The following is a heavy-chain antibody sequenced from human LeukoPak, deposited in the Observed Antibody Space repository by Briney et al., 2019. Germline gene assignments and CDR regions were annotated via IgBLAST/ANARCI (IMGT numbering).Heavy chain of an antibody. J-gene: IGHJ4*02. D-gene: IGHD5-18*01. Sequence: GGSLRLSCAASGFTFSSYSMNWVRQAPGKGLEWVSSISSSSSYIYYADSVKGRFTISRDNAKNSLYLQMNSLRAEDTAVYYCARDTAMGEGTLDYWGQGTLVTVSS. CDR1: GFTFSSYS. CDR3: ARDTAMGEGTLDY. CDR2: ISSSSSYI. V-gene: IGHV3-21*01.